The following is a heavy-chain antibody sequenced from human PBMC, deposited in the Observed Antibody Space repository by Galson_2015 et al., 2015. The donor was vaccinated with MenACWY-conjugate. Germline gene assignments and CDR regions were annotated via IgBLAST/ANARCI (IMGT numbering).Heavy chain of an antibody. D-gene: IGHD4-17*01. J-gene: IGHJ3*02. V-gene: IGHV3-7*03. CDR2: IKQDASEK. CDR1: GFSFSGSW. Sequence: SLRLSYAASGFSFSGSWMSWVRQAPGKGLEWVANIKQDASEKYYVDSVKGRFAISRDNAKTSLYLQMNSLGAEDTAVYYCARGPRYGAFDIWGQGTMVTVSS. CDR3: ARGPRYGAFDI.